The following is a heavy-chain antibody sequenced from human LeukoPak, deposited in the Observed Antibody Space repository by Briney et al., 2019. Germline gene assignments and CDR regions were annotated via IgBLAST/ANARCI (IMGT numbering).Heavy chain of an antibody. CDR1: GYTFTSYD. Sequence: KVSCKXCGYTFTSYDINWVGQATGQGLEWRGWMNPNSGNTGYAQKFQGRLTMTSHTSITTAYMELTSLRSEDTAVYYCARTGDYADYYYYYYMDVWGKGTTVTISS. J-gene: IGHJ6*03. V-gene: IGHV1-8*01. CDR2: MNPNSGNT. CDR3: ARTGDYADYYYYYYMDV. D-gene: IGHD4-17*01.